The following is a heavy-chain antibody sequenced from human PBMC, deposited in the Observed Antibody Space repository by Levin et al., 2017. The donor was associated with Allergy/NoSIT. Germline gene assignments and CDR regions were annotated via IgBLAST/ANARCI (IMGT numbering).Heavy chain of an antibody. CDR2: GYYSGNT. Sequence: SETLSLTCTVSGDSISRFYWSWIRQSPGRGLEWIGNGYYSGNTNYNPSLKSRVTILVDTSKNKFSLKLSSVTAADTAVYYCARATRSSLIYYFDYWGQGTLVTVSS. V-gene: IGHV4-59*01. CDR3: ARATRSSLIYYFDY. CDR1: GDSISRFY. D-gene: IGHD6-13*01. J-gene: IGHJ4*02.